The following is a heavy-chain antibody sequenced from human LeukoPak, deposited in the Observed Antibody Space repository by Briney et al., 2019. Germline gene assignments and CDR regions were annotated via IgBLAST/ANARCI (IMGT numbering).Heavy chain of an antibody. D-gene: IGHD3-22*01. V-gene: IGHV1-18*01. CDR2: ISAYNGNT. J-gene: IGHJ4*02. CDR1: GYTLTSYG. CDR3: ARASRYYEGY. Sequence: AAVKVSCKASGYTLTSYGISWVRQAPGQGLEWMGWISAYNGNTNYAQKFQGRVTMTTDTSTSTASMELRSLRSADTRVYYCARASRYYEGYWGQGTLVTVSS.